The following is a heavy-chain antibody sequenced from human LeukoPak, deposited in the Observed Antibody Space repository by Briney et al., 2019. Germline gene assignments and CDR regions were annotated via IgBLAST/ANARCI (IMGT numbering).Heavy chain of an antibody. CDR2: IYPSDSDT. CDR1: GYSFTTYW. V-gene: IGHV5-51*01. Sequence: GESLKISCKASGYSFTTYWIGWVRQMPGEGLEWIGIIYPSDSDTRYSPSFQGQVTISADKSISTAYLQWSSLKASDTAMYYCASGLRWQQGFDYWGQGTLVTVSS. D-gene: IGHD4-23*01. J-gene: IGHJ4*02. CDR3: ASGLRWQQGFDY.